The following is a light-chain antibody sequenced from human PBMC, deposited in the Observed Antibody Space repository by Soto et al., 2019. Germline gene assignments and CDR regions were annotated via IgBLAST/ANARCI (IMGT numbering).Light chain of an antibody. V-gene: IGKV3-20*01. Sequence: EIVLTQSPGTLSLSPGERASLYCRASQSVSVNSLAWYQQKGGQAPRLLIYAASTMATGVPDRFSGTGSGTDFTLTISRLETDDSAMYYCQQYGGSPFTFGPGTKVDIK. CDR2: AAS. J-gene: IGKJ3*01. CDR3: QQYGGSPFT. CDR1: QSVSVNS.